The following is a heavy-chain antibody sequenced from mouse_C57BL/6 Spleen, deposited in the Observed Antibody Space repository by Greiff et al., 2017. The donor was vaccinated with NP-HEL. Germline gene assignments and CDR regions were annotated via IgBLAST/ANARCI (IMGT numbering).Heavy chain of an antibody. CDR2: IYPGDGDT. Sequence: VQGVESGAELVKPGASVKISCKASGYAFSSYWMNWVKQRPGKGLEWIGQIYPGDGDTNYNGKFKGKATLTADKSSSTAYMQLSSLTSEDSAVYFCARDGNYRYFDYWGQGTTLTVSS. D-gene: IGHD2-1*01. J-gene: IGHJ2*01. CDR1: GYAFSSYW. CDR3: ARDGNYRYFDY. V-gene: IGHV1-80*01.